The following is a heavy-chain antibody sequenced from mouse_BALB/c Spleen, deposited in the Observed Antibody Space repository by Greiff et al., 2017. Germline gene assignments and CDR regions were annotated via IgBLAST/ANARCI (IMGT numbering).Heavy chain of an antibody. J-gene: IGHJ3*01. D-gene: IGHD2-1*01. V-gene: IGHV1-80*01. CDR1: GYAFSSYW. Sequence: QVQLQQSGAELVRPGSSVKISCKASGYAFSSYWMNWVKQRPGQGLEWIGQIYPGDGDTNYNGKFKGKATLTADKSSSTAYMQLSSLTSEDSAVYFCARGDGNYRWFAYWGQGTLVTVSA. CDR3: ARGDGNYRWFAY. CDR2: IYPGDGDT.